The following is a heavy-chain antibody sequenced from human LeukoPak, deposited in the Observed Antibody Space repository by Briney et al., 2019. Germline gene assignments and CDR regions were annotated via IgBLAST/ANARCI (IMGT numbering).Heavy chain of an antibody. CDR1: GGSISSGNYY. D-gene: IGHD3-10*01. CDR2: IYYSGST. Sequence: SETLSLTCTVSGGSISSGNYYWSWIRQPPGKGLEWIGSIYYSGSTCYNPSLKSRVTISVDTSKNQFSLKLSSVTAADTAVYYCAGVSMVRGAPDYYFDCWGQGTLVTVSS. J-gene: IGHJ4*02. CDR3: AGVSMVRGAPDYYFDC. V-gene: IGHV4-39*07.